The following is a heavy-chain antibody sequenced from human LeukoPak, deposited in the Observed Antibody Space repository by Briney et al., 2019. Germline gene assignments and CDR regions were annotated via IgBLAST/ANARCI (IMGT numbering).Heavy chain of an antibody. CDR2: FYHGGST. CDR3: VRNIVGANAFDY. CDR1: GGSISSSNW. V-gene: IGHV4-4*02. Sequence: SETLSLTCAVSGGSISSSNWWSWVRQPPGKGLEWIGEFYHGGSTNYNPSLKSRVTISVDKSKNQFSLKLSSVTAADTAVHYCVRNIVGANAFDYWGQGTLVTVSS. J-gene: IGHJ4*02. D-gene: IGHD1-26*01.